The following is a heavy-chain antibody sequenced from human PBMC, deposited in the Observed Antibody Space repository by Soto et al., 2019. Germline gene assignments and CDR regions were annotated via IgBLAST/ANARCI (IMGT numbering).Heavy chain of an antibody. CDR3: ASQQLVHYYYGMDV. Sequence: PSETLSLTCTVSGGSISSSSYYWGWIRQPPGKGLEWIGSIYYSGSTYYNPSLKSRVTISVDTSKNQFSLKLSSVTAADTAVYYCASQQLVHYYYGMDVWGQGTTVTVYS. CDR2: IYYSGST. CDR1: GGSISSSSYY. V-gene: IGHV4-39*01. J-gene: IGHJ6*01. D-gene: IGHD6-13*01.